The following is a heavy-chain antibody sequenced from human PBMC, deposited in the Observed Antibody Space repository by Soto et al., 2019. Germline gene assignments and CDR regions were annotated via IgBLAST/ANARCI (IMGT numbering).Heavy chain of an antibody. J-gene: IGHJ4*02. CDR2: ISAYNGNT. CDR1: GYTFTSYG. V-gene: IGHV1-18*01. Sequence: QVQLVQSGAEVKKPGASVKVSCKASGYTFTSYGISWVRQAPGQGLEWMGWISAYNGNTNYAQKLQGRVTMTTDTSTSTSYMELRSLRSDDTAVYYCARDRGGGGWNWNDQTRTDFDYWGQGTLVTVSS. CDR3: ARDRGGGGWNWNDQTRTDFDY. D-gene: IGHD1-1*01.